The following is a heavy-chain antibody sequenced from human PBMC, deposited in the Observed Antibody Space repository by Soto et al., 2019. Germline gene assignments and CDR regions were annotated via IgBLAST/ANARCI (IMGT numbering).Heavy chain of an antibody. CDR1: GYTFTSYA. V-gene: IGHV1-3*01. Sequence: GASVKVSCKASGYTFTSYAMHWVRQAPGQRLEWMGWINAGNGNTKYSQKFQGRVTITRDTSASTAYMELSSLRSEDTAVYYCAVLITMVRGNAFDIWGQGTMVTVSS. CDR3: AVLITMVRGNAFDI. D-gene: IGHD3-10*01. CDR2: INAGNGNT. J-gene: IGHJ3*02.